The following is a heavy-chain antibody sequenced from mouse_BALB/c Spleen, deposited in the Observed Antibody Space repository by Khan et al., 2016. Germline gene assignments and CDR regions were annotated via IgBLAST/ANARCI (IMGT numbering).Heavy chain of an antibody. Sequence: EVELVESGGGLVKPGGSLKLSCAASGFTFSSYAMSWVRQTPEKRLEWVATISSGGSYTYYPDSVKGRFTISRDNAKNTLYLQMSSLRSEDTAMYFCVSDYYGKGWYFDVWGAGTTVTVSS. V-gene: IGHV5-9-1*01. CDR1: GFTFSSYA. J-gene: IGHJ1*01. CDR3: VSDYYGKGWYFDV. D-gene: IGHD2-1*01. CDR2: ISSGGSYT.